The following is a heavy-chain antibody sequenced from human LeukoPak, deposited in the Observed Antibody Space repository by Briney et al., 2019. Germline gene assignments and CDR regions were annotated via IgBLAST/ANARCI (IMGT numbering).Heavy chain of an antibody. Sequence: GESLKISCKGSGYSFTSYWIGWVSQMPGKGLEWMGIIYPGDSDTRYSPSFQGQVTISADKSISTAYLQWSSLKASDTAMYYCAILGNFIAARPSYFDYWGQGTLVTVSS. CDR2: IYPGDSDT. CDR3: AILGNFIAARPSYFDY. CDR1: GYSFTSYW. D-gene: IGHD6-6*01. V-gene: IGHV5-51*01. J-gene: IGHJ4*02.